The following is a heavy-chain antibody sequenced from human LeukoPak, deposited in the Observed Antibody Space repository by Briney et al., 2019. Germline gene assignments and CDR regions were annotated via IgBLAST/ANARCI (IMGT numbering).Heavy chain of an antibody. CDR2: ISGSGGST. CDR3: AKPVAVIRPEYFQH. Sequence: PGGSLRLSCAASGFAFSSYWMSWVRQAPGRGLEWVSAISGSGGSTYYADSVKGRFTISRDNSKNTLYLQMNSLRAEDTAVYYCAKPVAVIRPEYFQHWGQGTLVTVSS. V-gene: IGHV3-23*01. CDR1: GFAFSSYW. D-gene: IGHD6-19*01. J-gene: IGHJ1*01.